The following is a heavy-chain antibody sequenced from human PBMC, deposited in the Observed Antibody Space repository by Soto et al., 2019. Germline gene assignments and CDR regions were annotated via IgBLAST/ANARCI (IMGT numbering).Heavy chain of an antibody. J-gene: IGHJ2*01. Sequence: EVQLLESGRGLVQPGGSLRLSCVGSGFTFINYAMNWVRQTPGKGLEWVSGISGGGDRTFDADSVKGRFTISRDNSKNTVNLQMNSLRADDTAVYYCARKVLGSTSRPDWWYFDLWGRGTLVTVSS. CDR1: GFTFINYA. D-gene: IGHD2-2*01. CDR3: ARKVLGSTSRPDWWYFDL. CDR2: ISGGGDRT. V-gene: IGHV3-23*01.